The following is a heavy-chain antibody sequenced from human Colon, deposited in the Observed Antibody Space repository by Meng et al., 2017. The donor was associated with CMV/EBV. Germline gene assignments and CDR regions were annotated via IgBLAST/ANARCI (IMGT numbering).Heavy chain of an antibody. Sequence: QWQLQESGPGLGKPSETLSLTCTVSGGSISTYYWSWIRQPAGEGLEWLGRISTNRNTDYNPSLNSRATIWLDTSNNQFSLKLTSVTAADTAVYYCVRGGYSGTQTGGVQEYWGQGTLVTVSS. CDR1: GGSISTYY. D-gene: IGHD5-12*01. CDR2: ISTNRNT. J-gene: IGHJ4*02. V-gene: IGHV4-4*07. CDR3: VRGGYSGTQTGGVQEY.